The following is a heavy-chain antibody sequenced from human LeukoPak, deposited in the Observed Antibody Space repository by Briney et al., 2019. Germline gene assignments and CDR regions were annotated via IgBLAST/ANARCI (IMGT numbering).Heavy chain of an antibody. D-gene: IGHD6-19*01. CDR2: ISSSGSTI. V-gene: IGHV3-48*03. Sequence: GGSLRLSCAASGFTFSSYEMNWVRQAPGKGLEWDSYISSSGSTIYYADSVKGRFTISRDNAKNSLYLQMNSLRAEDTAVYYCAREGYSSGWYYFDYWGQGTLVTVSS. CDR3: AREGYSSGWYYFDY. CDR1: GFTFSSYE. J-gene: IGHJ4*02.